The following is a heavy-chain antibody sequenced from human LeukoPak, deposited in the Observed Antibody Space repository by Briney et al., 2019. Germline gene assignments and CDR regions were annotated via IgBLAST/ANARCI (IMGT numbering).Heavy chain of an antibody. CDR1: GFTLSDYY. V-gene: IGHV3-11*04. CDR2: IISSGSTI. D-gene: IGHD4-17*01. CDR3: ARAYDYGDYDAFDI. Sequence: GGSLRLSCVASGFTLSDYYMSWIRQAPGKGLEWVSYIISSGSTIYYADSVRGRFTISRDNAKNSLYLQMNSLRAEDTAVYYCARAYDYGDYDAFDIWGQGTMVTVSS. J-gene: IGHJ3*02.